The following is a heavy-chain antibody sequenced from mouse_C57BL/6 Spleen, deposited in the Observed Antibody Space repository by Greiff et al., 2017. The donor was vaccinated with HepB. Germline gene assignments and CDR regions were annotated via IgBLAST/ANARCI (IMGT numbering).Heavy chain of an antibody. CDR2: IDPETGGT. J-gene: IGHJ4*01. D-gene: IGHD1-2*01. V-gene: IGHV1-15*01. CDR3: TREPVTTAGAMDY. CDR1: GYTFTDYE. Sequence: QVQLKESGAELVRPGASVTLSCKASGYTFTDYEMHWVKQTPVHGLEWIGAIDPETGGTAYNQKFKGKAILTADKSSSTAYMELRSLTSEDSAVYYCTREPVTTAGAMDYWGQGTSVTVSS.